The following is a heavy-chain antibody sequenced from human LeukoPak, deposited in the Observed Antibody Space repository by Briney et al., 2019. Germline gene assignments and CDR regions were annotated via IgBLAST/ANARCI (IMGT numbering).Heavy chain of an antibody. CDR2: MNPNSGNT. CDR3: ARLLGYCSSTSCLNWFDP. D-gene: IGHD2-2*01. J-gene: IGHJ5*02. Sequence: AASVKDSSKAPGYTFTSYDINWVRQATGQGLEWMGWMNPNSGNTCYAQKFQGRVTMTRNTSISTAYMELSSLRSEDTAVYYCARLLGYCSSTSCLNWFDPWGQGTLVTVSS. CDR1: GYTFTSYD. V-gene: IGHV1-8*01.